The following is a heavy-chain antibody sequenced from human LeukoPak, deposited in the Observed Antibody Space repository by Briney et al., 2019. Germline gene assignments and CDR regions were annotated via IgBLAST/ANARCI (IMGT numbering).Heavy chain of an antibody. CDR2: IYHSGST. V-gene: IGHV4-38-2*02. CDR1: DYAIGSGFF. D-gene: IGHD3-3*01. CDR3: ARGEDVSGYRVDF. Sequence: PSETLSLTCSVSDYAIGSGFFWGWIRQPPGKRLEWIGNIYHSGSTYYSPSFKSRVTISVDTSKNQFSLKVNSVTAADTAVYYCARGEDVSGYRVDFWGQGGLVTVSS. J-gene: IGHJ4*02.